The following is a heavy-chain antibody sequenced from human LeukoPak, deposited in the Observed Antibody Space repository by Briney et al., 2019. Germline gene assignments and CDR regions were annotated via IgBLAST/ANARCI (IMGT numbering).Heavy chain of an antibody. CDR3: AIAVAGIDY. CDR1: GGSFSGYY. D-gene: IGHD6-19*01. J-gene: IGHJ4*02. V-gene: IGHV4-34*01. Sequence: SETLSLTCAVYGGSFSGYYWSWIRQPPGKGLEWIGEINHSGSTNYNPSLKSRVTISVDTSRNQFSLKLSSVTAADTAVYYCAIAVAGIDYWGQGTLVTVSS. CDR2: INHSGST.